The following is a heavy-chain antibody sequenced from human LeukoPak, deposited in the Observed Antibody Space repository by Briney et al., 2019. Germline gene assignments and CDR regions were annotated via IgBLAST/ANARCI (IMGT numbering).Heavy chain of an antibody. D-gene: IGHD2-15*01. CDR1: GYTFTSYG. CDR3: ARRSNGYFDY. J-gene: IGHJ4*02. CDR2: ISVYNGNT. Sequence: ASVKVSCKASGYTFTSYGISWVRQAPGQGLEWMGWISVYNGNTNHAQKFQGRVTMTTETSTSTAYMELRSLRSGDTAVYYCARRSNGYFDYWGQGTLVTVSS. V-gene: IGHV1-18*01.